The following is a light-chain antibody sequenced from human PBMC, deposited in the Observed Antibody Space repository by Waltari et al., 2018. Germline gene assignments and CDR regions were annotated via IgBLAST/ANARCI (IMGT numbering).Light chain of an antibody. CDR2: GAS. V-gene: IGKV3-20*01. J-gene: IGKJ4*01. Sequence: EIVLTQSPGTMSLSPGERIILSCRASQSVTNNYLAWYQQKPGQAPRRLIDGASNRATGIPDRFSGSGSGTDFTLTISRLEPEDFAVYYCQHYGTSLTSSFTFGGGTKVEIK. CDR1: QSVTNNY. CDR3: QHYGTSLTSSFT.